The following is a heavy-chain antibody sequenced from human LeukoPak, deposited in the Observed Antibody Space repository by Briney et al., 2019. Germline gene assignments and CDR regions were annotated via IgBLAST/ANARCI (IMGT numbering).Heavy chain of an antibody. CDR3: AKDGSSGIAAAADACDM. V-gene: IGHV3-23*01. J-gene: IGHJ3*02. Sequence: PGGSLRLSCAASGYTVSSYAMNWVRQAPGKGLEWVSSISGSGGSTDYADSVKGRFTISRDNSKNTLYLQLNSLRAEDTAVYYCAKDGSSGIAAAADACDMGGQGTGVSVFS. CDR1: GYTVSSYA. D-gene: IGHD6-13*01. CDR2: ISGSGGST.